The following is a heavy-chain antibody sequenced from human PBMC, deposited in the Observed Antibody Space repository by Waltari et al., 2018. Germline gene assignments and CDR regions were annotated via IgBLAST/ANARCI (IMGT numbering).Heavy chain of an antibody. CDR3: AKDRGDWNYDFNH. Sequence: DVQLLESGGGLIQAGESLRLSWAASGFSFRNFAMSWVRQAPGKGLEWVAGLSAASSSIYYADSVKGRFTISRDNSKNTLSLQMNSLRPEDTALYFCAKDRGDWNYDFNHWGQGTLVTVSA. CDR2: LSAASSSI. CDR1: GFSFRNFA. D-gene: IGHD1-7*01. V-gene: IGHV3-23*01. J-gene: IGHJ5*02.